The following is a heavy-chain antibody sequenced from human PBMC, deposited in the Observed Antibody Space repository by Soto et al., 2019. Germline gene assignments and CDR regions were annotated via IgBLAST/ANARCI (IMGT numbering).Heavy chain of an antibody. V-gene: IGHV3-48*01. D-gene: IGHD5-18*01. Sequence: SGFTFSSYSMNWVRQAPGKGLEWVSYISSSSSTTYYADSVKGRFTISRDNSKNTLYLQMNSLRAEDTAVYYCARGNSYGPYWGQGTLVTVSS. J-gene: IGHJ4*02. CDR1: GFTFSSYS. CDR3: ARGNSYGPY. CDR2: ISSSSSTT.